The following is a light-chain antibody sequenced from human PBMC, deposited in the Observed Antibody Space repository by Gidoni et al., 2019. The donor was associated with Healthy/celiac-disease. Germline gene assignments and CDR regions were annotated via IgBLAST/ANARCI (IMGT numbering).Light chain of an antibody. CDR1: QSVSSSH. CDR3: QQYGSSPLT. J-gene: IGKJ4*01. V-gene: IGKV3-20*01. CDR2: GAS. Sequence: EMVLPQSPGTLSLSPGERATLSCRASQSVSSSHLAWYQQKPGQSPRLLIYGASRRATGIPDRFSGSGSGTDFTLTISRLEPEDFAVYYCQQYGSSPLTFGGGTKVEIK.